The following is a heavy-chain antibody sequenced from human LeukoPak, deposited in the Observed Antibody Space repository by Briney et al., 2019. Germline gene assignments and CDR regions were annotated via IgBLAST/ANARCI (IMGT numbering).Heavy chain of an antibody. V-gene: IGHV1-2*04. CDR3: ARAYYYDSSGYYPAPFDY. Sequence: ASVKVSCKASEYTFTGYYMHWVRQAPGQGLEWMGWINPNSGGTNYAQKFQGWVTMTRDTSISTAYMELSRLRSDDTAVYYCARAYYYDSSGYYPAPFDYWGQGTLVTVSS. CDR2: INPNSGGT. CDR1: EYTFTGYY. J-gene: IGHJ4*02. D-gene: IGHD3-22*01.